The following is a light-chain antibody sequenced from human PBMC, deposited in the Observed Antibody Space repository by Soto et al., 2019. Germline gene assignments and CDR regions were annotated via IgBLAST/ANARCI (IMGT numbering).Light chain of an antibody. CDR2: DVS. Sequence: QSALTQPRSVSGSPGQSVTISCTGTNSDVGAYNYVSWYQEHPDQAPKLMIYDVSQRPSGVPDRFSGSKSGNTASLTISGLQAEDEADYYCCSYAGSYTYVFGTGTKVTVL. J-gene: IGLJ1*01. CDR3: CSYAGSYTYV. CDR1: NSDVGAYNY. V-gene: IGLV2-11*01.